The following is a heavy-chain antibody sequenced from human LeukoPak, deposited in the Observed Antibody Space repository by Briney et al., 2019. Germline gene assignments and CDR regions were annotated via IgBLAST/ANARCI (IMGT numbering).Heavy chain of an antibody. V-gene: IGHV1-46*01. CDR1: VYAFTSFH. CDR3: ARGITMVPAEY. J-gene: IGHJ4*02. Sequence: ASVKVSCKASVYAFTSFHIHWVRQAPGQGLEWMGIINPSGSSTSYAQKFQGRVTMTRDTSTSTDYMELSSLRSEDSAVYYCARGITMVPAEYWGQGTLVTVSS. CDR2: INPSGSST. D-gene: IGHD3-10*01.